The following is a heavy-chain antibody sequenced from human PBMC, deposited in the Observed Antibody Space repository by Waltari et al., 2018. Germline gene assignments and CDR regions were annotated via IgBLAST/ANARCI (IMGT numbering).Heavy chain of an antibody. V-gene: IGHV4-34*01. J-gene: IGHJ4*02. Sequence: QMQLQQWGAGLLKPSETLSLTCAVSGESFIGYYWNWIRQPPGRGLEWIGEIHHSGSINHNPYLESRVTISQDMAKNQFSLKLTSVTAADTAVYYCVRGKMYSRPYFDYWGQGTLVTVSS. CDR3: VRGKMYSRPYFDY. CDR2: IHHSGSI. D-gene: IGHD6-13*01. CDR1: GESFIGYY.